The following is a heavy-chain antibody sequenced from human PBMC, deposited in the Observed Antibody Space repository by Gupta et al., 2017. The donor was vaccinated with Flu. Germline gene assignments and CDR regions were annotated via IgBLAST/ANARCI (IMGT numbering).Heavy chain of an antibody. D-gene: IGHD1/OR15-1a*01. J-gene: IGHJ5*01. Sequence: EVQLVESGGGLVQPGGSLRLSCAASGFTFSDSWMNWVRQAPGKGLEWVANINQDGTTKNYVDSLKGRFTVSRDNAKNSLYLQMDSLRAEDTAVYFCARNRGWEQFDYWGQGTWSPSPQ. CDR2: INQDGTTK. V-gene: IGHV3-7*01. CDR3: ARNRGWEQFDY. CDR1: GFTFSDSW.